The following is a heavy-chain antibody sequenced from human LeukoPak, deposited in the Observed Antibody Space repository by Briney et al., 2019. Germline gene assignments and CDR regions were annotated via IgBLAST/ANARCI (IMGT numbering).Heavy chain of an antibody. CDR1: GFIFSSYE. D-gene: IGHD3-16*02. V-gene: IGHV3-48*03. CDR2: ISSSGSTK. J-gene: IGHJ5*02. CDR3: ARAGFLITFGGVIS. Sequence: GGSLRLSCAASGFIFSSYEMNWVRQAPGKGLEWLSYISSSGSTKYYADSVRGRLTISRDNAKNSLYLQMNSLRAEDTAIYYCARAGFLITFGGVISWGQGTLVTVSS.